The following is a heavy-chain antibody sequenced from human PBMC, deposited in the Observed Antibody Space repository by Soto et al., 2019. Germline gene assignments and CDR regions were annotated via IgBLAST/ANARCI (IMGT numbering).Heavy chain of an antibody. CDR1: GFTFDDYA. Sequence: EVQLVESGGGLVQPGRSLRLSCAASGFTFDDYAMHWVRQAPGKGLEWVSGISWNSGSIGYADSVKGRFTISRDNAKNSLYLQMNSLRAEDTALYYCAKAGYGDYVAADWYFELWGRGTLVTVSS. CDR2: ISWNSGSI. J-gene: IGHJ2*01. D-gene: IGHD4-17*01. V-gene: IGHV3-9*01. CDR3: AKAGYGDYVAADWYFEL.